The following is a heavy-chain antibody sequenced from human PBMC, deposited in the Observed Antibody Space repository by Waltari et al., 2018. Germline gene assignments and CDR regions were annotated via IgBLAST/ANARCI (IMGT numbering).Heavy chain of an antibody. V-gene: IGHV1-18*04. Sequence: QVQLVQSGAAVKKPGASVKVPCKASGYTFTSYGISWVPQAPGQGLEWMGWISAYNGNTNYAQKLQGRVTMTTDTSTSTAYMELRSLRSDDTAVYYCARYCSGGSCYWDHYYGMDVWGQGTTVTVSS. CDR2: ISAYNGNT. CDR1: GYTFTSYG. D-gene: IGHD2-15*01. J-gene: IGHJ6*02. CDR3: ARYCSGGSCYWDHYYGMDV.